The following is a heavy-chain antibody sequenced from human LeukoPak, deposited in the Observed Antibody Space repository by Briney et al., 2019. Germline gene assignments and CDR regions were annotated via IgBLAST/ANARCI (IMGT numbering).Heavy chain of an antibody. Sequence: GGSLRLSCAAPGFTFSSYAMSWVRQAPGKGLEWVSAISGSGGSTYYADSVKGRFTISRDNSKNTLYLQMNSLRAEDTAVYYCASITMIVVVPYYFDYWGQGTLVTVSS. CDR2: ISGSGGST. CDR3: ASITMIVVVPYYFDY. J-gene: IGHJ4*02. V-gene: IGHV3-23*01. CDR1: GFTFSSYA. D-gene: IGHD3-22*01.